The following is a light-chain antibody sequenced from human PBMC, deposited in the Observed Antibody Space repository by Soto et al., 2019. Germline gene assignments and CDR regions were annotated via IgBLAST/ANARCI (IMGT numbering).Light chain of an antibody. CDR3: QHYSSYSPT. J-gene: IGKJ3*01. Sequence: DMQVTQSPSPLSASVGDTVTITCRASQSISSWLAWYQQKSGKAPKLLIHDGSTLQSGVPSRFSGSGSGTDFTLTISGLQPDDFAPYYCQHYSSYSPTFGPGTTVAIK. V-gene: IGKV1-5*01. CDR2: DGS. CDR1: QSISSW.